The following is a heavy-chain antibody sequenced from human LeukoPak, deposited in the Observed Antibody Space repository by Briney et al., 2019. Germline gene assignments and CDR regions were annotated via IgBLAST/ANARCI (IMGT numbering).Heavy chain of an antibody. J-gene: IGHJ3*02. CDR1: GGTFSSYA. D-gene: IGHD2-2*01. CDR3: ARAISPTPYCSSISCYPFDAFDI. V-gene: IGHV1-2*04. CDR2: INPNSGGT. Sequence: ASVKVSCKASGGTFSSYAISWVRQAPGQGLEWMGWINPNSGGTNYAQKFQGWVTMTRDTSISTAYMELSRLRSDDTAVYYCARAISPTPYCSSISCYPFDAFDIWGQGTMVTVSS.